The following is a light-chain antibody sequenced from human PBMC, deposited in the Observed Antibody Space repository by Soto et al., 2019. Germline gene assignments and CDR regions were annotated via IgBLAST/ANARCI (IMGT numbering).Light chain of an antibody. CDR2: DAS. CDR1: QSVSTY. CDR3: QQCDYWPLT. V-gene: IGKV3-11*01. Sequence: EIVLTQSPATLSLSPGERATLSCRASQSVSTYLAWYQQKPGLSPRLLIYDASNRATVIPARFTGSGSGTDFTITISSLEPEDFAVYYFQQCDYWPLTFGAGTKVAIK. J-gene: IGKJ4*01.